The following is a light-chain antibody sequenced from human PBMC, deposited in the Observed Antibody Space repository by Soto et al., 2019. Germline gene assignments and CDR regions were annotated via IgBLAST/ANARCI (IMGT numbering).Light chain of an antibody. Sequence: QSALTQPASVSGSPGQSITISCTGASSDVGGYNYVCWYLQRPDEAPKLMIYDVNNRPSGVSNRFSGSKSGNTASLTISGLQAEDEADYYCSSYTSSITYVFGTGTKVTVL. V-gene: IGLV2-14*01. CDR1: SSDVGGYNY. J-gene: IGLJ1*01. CDR3: SSYTSSITYV. CDR2: DVN.